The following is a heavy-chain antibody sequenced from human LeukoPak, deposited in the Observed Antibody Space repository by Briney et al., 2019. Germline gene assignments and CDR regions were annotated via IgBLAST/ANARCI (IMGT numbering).Heavy chain of an antibody. CDR2: ISSSSSTI. Sequence: GGSLRLSCAASGFTFSSYRMNWVRQAPGKGLEWVSYISSSSSTIYYADSVKGRFTISVDSAKNSLYLRMNSLRAEDTAVYYCARDRWQKAAAGWFDPWGQGTLVTVSS. J-gene: IGHJ5*02. CDR1: GFTFSSYR. D-gene: IGHD6-13*01. CDR3: ARDRWQKAAAGWFDP. V-gene: IGHV3-48*04.